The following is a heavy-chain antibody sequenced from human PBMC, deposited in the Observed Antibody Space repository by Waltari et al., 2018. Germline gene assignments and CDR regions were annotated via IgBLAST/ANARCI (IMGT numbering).Heavy chain of an antibody. CDR3: ARGYGDTAMAAGGY. Sequence: QVQLVQSGAEVKKPGASVKVSCKASGYTFPGYYMHWVRQAPGQGLEWMGWINPNSGGTNYAQKFQGRVTMPRDTAISPAHTELSRLGSDETAVDYCARGYGDTAMAAGGYWGQGTLVTVSS. D-gene: IGHD5-18*01. CDR1: GYTFPGYY. V-gene: IGHV1-2*02. CDR2: INPNSGGT. J-gene: IGHJ4*02.